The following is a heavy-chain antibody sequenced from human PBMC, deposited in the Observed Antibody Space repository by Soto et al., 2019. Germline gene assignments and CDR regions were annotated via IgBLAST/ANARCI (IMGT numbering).Heavy chain of an antibody. D-gene: IGHD3-10*01. CDR1: GFTFSTYP. CDR2: ISSNGGEV. Sequence: FLRLSCAASGFTFSTYPMQWVRQAPGKGLEYVSAISSNGGEVYYANSVEGRFTISRDNSKNTLYLQMGSLRAEDMAVYYCARVGLQCYGSVSYNYYYYMDVWGKGTTVTVSS. J-gene: IGHJ6*03. V-gene: IGHV3-64*01. CDR3: ARVGLQCYGSVSYNYYYYMDV.